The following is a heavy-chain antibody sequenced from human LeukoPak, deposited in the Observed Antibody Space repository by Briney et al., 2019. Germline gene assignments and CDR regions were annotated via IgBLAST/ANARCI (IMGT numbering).Heavy chain of an antibody. V-gene: IGHV1-24*01. D-gene: IGHD2-2*03. CDR2: FDPEDGET. Sequence: ASVKVSCKVSGYTLTELSMHWVRQAPGKGLEWMGGFDPEDGETIYAQKFQGRVTMTEDTSTDTAYMELSSLRSEDTAVYYCATLGYRSSTSCSWAFDIWGQGTMVTVSS. CDR3: ATLGYRSSTSCSWAFDI. CDR1: GYTLTELS. J-gene: IGHJ3*02.